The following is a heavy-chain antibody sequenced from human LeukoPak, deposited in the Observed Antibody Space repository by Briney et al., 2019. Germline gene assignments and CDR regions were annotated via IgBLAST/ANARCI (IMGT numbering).Heavy chain of an antibody. CDR1: GFTFSLHY. CDR3: ARHRYFYFDL. CDR2: IKEDGSDT. Sequence: PGGSLRLSCAASGFTFSLHYMGWVRQTPGKGLEWVANIKEDGSDTFYGDSVKGRFTISRDNAKNSVYLQMNILRAEDTAVYYCARHRYFYFDLWGQGTLVNVSS. V-gene: IGHV3-7*01. D-gene: IGHD3-9*01. J-gene: IGHJ4*02.